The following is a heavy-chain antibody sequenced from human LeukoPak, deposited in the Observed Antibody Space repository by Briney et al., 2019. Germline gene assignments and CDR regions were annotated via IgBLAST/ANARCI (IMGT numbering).Heavy chain of an antibody. D-gene: IGHD3-9*01. V-gene: IGHV4-34*01. Sequence: TSETLSLTCAVYGGSFSGYYWSWIRQPPGKGLEWIGEINHSGSTNYNPSLKSRVTISVDTSKNQFSLKLSSVTAADTAVYYCARVLVISRYYYYYYYMDVWDKGTTVTVSS. CDR2: INHSGST. J-gene: IGHJ6*03. CDR3: ARVLVISRYYYYYYYMDV. CDR1: GGSFSGYY.